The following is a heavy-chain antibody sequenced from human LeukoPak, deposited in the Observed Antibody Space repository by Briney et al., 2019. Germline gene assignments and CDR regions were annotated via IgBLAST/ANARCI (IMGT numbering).Heavy chain of an antibody. D-gene: IGHD6-6*01. Sequence: GASVKVSCKASGYTFTGYYMHWVRQAPGQGLEWMGRINPNSGGTNYAQKFQGRVTMTRDTSTSTAYMELSSLRSDDTAVYYCAIWSIAAQGFHWGQGTVVTVSS. V-gene: IGHV1-2*06. CDR1: GYTFTGYY. CDR3: AIWSIAAQGFH. CDR2: INPNSGGT. J-gene: IGHJ4*02.